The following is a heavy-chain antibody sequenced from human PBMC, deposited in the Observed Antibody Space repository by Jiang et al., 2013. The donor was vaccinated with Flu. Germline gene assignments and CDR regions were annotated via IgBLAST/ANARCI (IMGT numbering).Heavy chain of an antibody. D-gene: IGHD6-13*01. CDR2: TYYRSKWYN. CDR3: AREVGQQLVREAYGMDV. CDR1: GDSVSSNSAA. V-gene: IGHV6-1*01. J-gene: IGHJ6*02. Sequence: QTLSLTCAISGDSVSSNSAAWNWIRQSPSRGLEWLGRTYYRSKWYNDYAVSVKSRITINPDTSKNQFSLQLNSVTPEDTAVYYCAREVGQQLVREAYGMDVWGQGTTVTVSS.